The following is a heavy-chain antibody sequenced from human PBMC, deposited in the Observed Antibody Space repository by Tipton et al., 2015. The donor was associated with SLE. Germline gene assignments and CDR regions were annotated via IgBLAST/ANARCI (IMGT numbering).Heavy chain of an antibody. CDR1: GGSISSGSYY. Sequence: LRLSCTVSGGSISSGSYYWSWIRQPAGKGLEWIGRIYTSGSTNYNPSLKSRVTISVDTSKNQFSLKLSSVTAADTAVYYCARALSSLLFDYWGQGTLVTVSS. V-gene: IGHV4-61*02. D-gene: IGHD6-6*01. J-gene: IGHJ4*02. CDR3: ARALSSLLFDY. CDR2: IYTSGST.